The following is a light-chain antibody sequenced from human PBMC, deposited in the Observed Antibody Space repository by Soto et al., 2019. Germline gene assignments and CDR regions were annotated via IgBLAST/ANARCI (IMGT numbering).Light chain of an antibody. CDR1: GSNVGNHY. CDR2: DDN. Sequence: QSVLTQPPSVSAAPGQKVTISCAGSGSNVGNHYVSWYQQLPGTAPKLLIYDDNKRPSGIRDRFSGSKSATSATLGITGLQTGDEADYYCGAWDDGLSAYVFGPGTKLTVL. J-gene: IGLJ1*01. CDR3: GAWDDGLSAYV. V-gene: IGLV1-51*01.